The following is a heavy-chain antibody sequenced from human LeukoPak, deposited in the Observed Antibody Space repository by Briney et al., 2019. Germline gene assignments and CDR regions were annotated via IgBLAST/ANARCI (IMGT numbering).Heavy chain of an antibody. D-gene: IGHD1-1*01. CDR2: ISGDGGST. Sequence: GGSLRLSCAASGFSFDDYAMHWVRQPPGKGLEWVSLISGDGGSTYYADSVKGRFTISRDNSKNSLYLQMTSLRTEDTALYYCAKGGTTSLPIDYWGQGTLVTVSS. V-gene: IGHV3-43*02. J-gene: IGHJ4*02. CDR1: GFSFDDYA. CDR3: AKGGTTSLPIDY.